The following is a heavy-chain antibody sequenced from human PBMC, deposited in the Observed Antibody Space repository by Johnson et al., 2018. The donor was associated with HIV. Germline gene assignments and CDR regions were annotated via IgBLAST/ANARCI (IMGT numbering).Heavy chain of an antibody. D-gene: IGHD4-17*01. Sequence: VQLVESGGGLIQPGGSLRLSCAVSGFTVSSNYMSWVRQAPGKGLEWVSVIYSGGNTYYADSVQGRFTISRDNSKHTLYLQMNSLRAEDMAVYYCEREIAATVTTRATAGDDSFDIWGQGTMVTVSS. CDR2: IYSGGNT. J-gene: IGHJ3*02. V-gene: IGHV3-53*01. CDR1: GFTVSSNY. CDR3: EREIAATVTTRATAGDDSFDI.